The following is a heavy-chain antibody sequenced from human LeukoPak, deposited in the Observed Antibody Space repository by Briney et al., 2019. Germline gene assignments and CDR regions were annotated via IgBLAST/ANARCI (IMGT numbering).Heavy chain of an antibody. Sequence: ASVKVSCKASGYTFTGYYMHWVRQAPGQGLEWMGWIDPDSGGTNYAQKFQGRVTMTRDTSISTAYMELSRLRSDDTAVYYCATITMVQGVTLFVYWGQGTLVTVSS. CDR1: GYTFTGYY. J-gene: IGHJ4*02. CDR3: ATITMVQGVTLFVY. V-gene: IGHV1-2*02. CDR2: IDPDSGGT. D-gene: IGHD3-10*01.